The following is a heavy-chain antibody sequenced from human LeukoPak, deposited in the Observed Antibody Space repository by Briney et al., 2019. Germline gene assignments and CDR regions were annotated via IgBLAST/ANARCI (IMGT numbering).Heavy chain of an antibody. CDR3: ARVPYSGYDWGLVFDY. J-gene: IGHJ4*02. V-gene: IGHV4-59*01. CDR1: GGAFGGYS. D-gene: IGHD5-12*01. Sequence: PSETLSLTCAVYGGAFGGYSWSWIRQPPGKGLEWIGYIYYSGSTNYNPSLKSRVTISVDTSKNQFSLKLSSVTAADTAVYYCARVPYSGYDWGLVFDYWGQGTLVTVSS. CDR2: IYYSGST.